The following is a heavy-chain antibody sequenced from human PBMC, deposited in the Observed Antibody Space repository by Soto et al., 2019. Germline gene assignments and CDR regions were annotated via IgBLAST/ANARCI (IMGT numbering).Heavy chain of an antibody. D-gene: IGHD2-15*01. V-gene: IGHV4-39*01. J-gene: IGHJ4*02. Sequence: SETLSLTCSVSGGSIRDTSYYWTWIRQPPGKGPEWIGSIYYSGSTYYNPSLKSRVTISVDTSKNQFSLKLSSVTAADTAVYYCARHFGDYLDYWGQGTLVTSPQ. CDR3: ARHFGDYLDY. CDR1: GGSIRDTSYY. CDR2: IYYSGST.